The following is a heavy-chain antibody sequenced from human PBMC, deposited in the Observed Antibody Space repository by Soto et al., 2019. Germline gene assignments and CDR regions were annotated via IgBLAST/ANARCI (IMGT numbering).Heavy chain of an antibody. D-gene: IGHD6-19*01. CDR1: GGSISGSY. Sequence: PSETLSLTCSVSGGSISGSYWSWIRQSPGKGLEWLGYVYYTGSTNYSPSLRSRVSISVDKSKNEFSLRLSSVTAADTAVYFCARSVAVPGAHIDYWGQGTKVTVSS. CDR3: ARSVAVPGAHIDY. J-gene: IGHJ4*02. CDR2: VYYTGST. V-gene: IGHV4-59*01.